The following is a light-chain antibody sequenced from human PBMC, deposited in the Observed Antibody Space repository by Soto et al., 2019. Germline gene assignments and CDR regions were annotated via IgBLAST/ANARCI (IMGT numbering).Light chain of an antibody. Sequence: DIQMTQSPSTLSVSVGDRVTITCRASQSISTWLAWYQQKPGKAPNLLIYKASSLESGVPSRFSGSGSGTEFTLTISSLQPDDSATYYCQQYNTYSRTFGQGTKVDIK. J-gene: IGKJ1*01. V-gene: IGKV1-5*03. CDR3: QQYNTYSRT. CDR2: KAS. CDR1: QSISTW.